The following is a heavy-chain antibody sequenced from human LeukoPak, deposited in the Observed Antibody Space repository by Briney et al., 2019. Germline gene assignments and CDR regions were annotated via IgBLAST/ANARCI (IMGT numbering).Heavy chain of an antibody. CDR1: GYTFTGYY. CDR2: INPNSGGT. Sequence: ASVKVSCKASGYTFTGYYMHWVRQAPGQGLEWMGWINPNSGGTNYAQKFQGRVTMTRDTSICTAYMELSRLRSDDTAVYYYARDLKQQLVLYYMDVWGKGTTVTVSS. D-gene: IGHD6-13*01. J-gene: IGHJ6*03. CDR3: ARDLKQQLVLYYMDV. V-gene: IGHV1-2*02.